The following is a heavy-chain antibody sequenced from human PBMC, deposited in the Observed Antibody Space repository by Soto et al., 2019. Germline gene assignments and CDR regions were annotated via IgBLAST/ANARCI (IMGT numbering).Heavy chain of an antibody. Sequence: QLQLQESGPGLVKPSETLSLTCTVSGGSISSSSYYWGWIRQPPGKGLEWNGSIYYSGSTYYNPSLKSRVTISVDTSKNQFSLKLSSVTAADTAVYYCASRHYGDYVDYYYGMDVWGQGTTVTVSS. V-gene: IGHV4-39*01. CDR3: ASRHYGDYVDYYYGMDV. CDR2: IYYSGST. D-gene: IGHD4-17*01. CDR1: GGSISSSSYY. J-gene: IGHJ6*02.